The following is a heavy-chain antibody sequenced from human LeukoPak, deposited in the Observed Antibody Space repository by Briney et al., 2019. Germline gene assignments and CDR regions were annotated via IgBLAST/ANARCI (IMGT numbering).Heavy chain of an antibody. CDR2: ISSSSSTI. V-gene: IGHV3-48*01. CDR1: GFSFSTYT. D-gene: IGHD6-19*01. J-gene: IGHJ4*02. CDR3: ARDFEAAGFDY. Sequence: PGGSLRLSCAASGFSFSTYTMNWVRQAPGKGLEWVSYISSSSSTIYYADSVNGRFTISRDNAKNSLYLQMHSLRAEDTAVYFCARDFEAAGFDYWGQGTLVTVSS.